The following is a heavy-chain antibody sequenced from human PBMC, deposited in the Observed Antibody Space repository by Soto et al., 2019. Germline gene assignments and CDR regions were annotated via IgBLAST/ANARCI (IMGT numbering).Heavy chain of an antibody. CDR3: ARFRYSSSWFYENPLVY. CDR2: IYPGDSDT. V-gene: IGHV5-51*01. CDR1: GYSFTSYW. D-gene: IGHD6-13*01. Sequence: GESLKISCKGSGYSFTSYWIGWVRQMPGKGLEWMGIIYPGDSDTRYSPSFQGQVTISADKSISTAYLQWSSLKASDTAMYYCARFRYSSSWFYENPLVYWGQGTLVTVSS. J-gene: IGHJ4*02.